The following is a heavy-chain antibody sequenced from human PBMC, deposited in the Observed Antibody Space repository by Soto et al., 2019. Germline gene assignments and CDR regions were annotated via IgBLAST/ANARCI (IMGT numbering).Heavy chain of an antibody. V-gene: IGHV1-69*01. CDR3: ARGRATTYLTAFDY. CDR1: GGTFISYA. Sequence: QVQLVQSGAEVKKPGSSVKVSCKASGGTFISYAISWVRQAPGRGLEWMGGIIPVFGTANYTQKFQGRVTITADESTSTAYMELSSLRSEDTALYYCARGRATTYLTAFDYWGQGTLVTVSS. CDR2: IIPVFGTA. D-gene: IGHD1-26*01. J-gene: IGHJ4*02.